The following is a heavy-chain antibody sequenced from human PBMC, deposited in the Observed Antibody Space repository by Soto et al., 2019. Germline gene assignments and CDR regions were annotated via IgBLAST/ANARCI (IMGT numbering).Heavy chain of an antibody. V-gene: IGHV5-51*01. D-gene: IGHD2-15*01. CDR1: GYSFTSYW. J-gene: IGHJ6*02. Sequence: GESLKISCKGSGYSFTSYWIGWVRQMPGKGLEWMGIIYPGDSDTRYSPSFQGQVTISADKSISTAYLQWSSLKASDTAMYYCARCGYGGNVYYGMDVWGQGTTVTVSS. CDR3: ARCGYGGNVYYGMDV. CDR2: IYPGDSDT.